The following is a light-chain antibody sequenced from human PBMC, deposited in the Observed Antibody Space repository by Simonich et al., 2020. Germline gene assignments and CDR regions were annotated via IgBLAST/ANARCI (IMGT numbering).Light chain of an antibody. CDR2: WAS. Sequence: DIVMTQSPDSLAVELGERATSHCKYSQSDLYNYNNKNYLAWYQQKPGQPPKLISYWASTRASGVPGRFSGSGSGTDFTLTISSLQAEDVAVYYCQQYYSTPYTFGQGTKLEIK. CDR3: QQYYSTPYT. V-gene: IGKV4-1*01. CDR1: QSDLYNYNNKNY. J-gene: IGKJ2*01.